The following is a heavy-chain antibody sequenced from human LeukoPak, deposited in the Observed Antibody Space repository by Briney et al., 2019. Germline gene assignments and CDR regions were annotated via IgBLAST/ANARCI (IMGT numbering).Heavy chain of an antibody. V-gene: IGHV3-33*06. CDR3: AKDSYYDSSGYYR. J-gene: IGHJ4*02. D-gene: IGHD3-22*01. Sequence: PGGSLRLSCAASGFTFNSYGMHWVRQAPGKGLEGVAVIWYDGSNKYYADSVKGRFTISRDNSKNTLYLQMNSLRAEDTAVYYCAKDSYYDSSGYYRWGQGTLVTVSS. CDR1: GFTFNSYG. CDR2: IWYDGSNK.